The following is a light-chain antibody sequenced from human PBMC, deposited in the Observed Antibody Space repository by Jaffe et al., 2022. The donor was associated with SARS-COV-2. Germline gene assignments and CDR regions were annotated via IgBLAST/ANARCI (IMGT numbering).Light chain of an antibody. J-gene: IGKJ5*01. CDR2: GVS. CDR1: QSLSSAL. Sequence: IVLTQSPGTLSLSPGESATLSCRTSQSLSSALVAWYQQKPGQAPRLLIYGVSTRATGIPDRFSGSGSGTDFTLTISRLEPEDFATYYCQQYGSSPPITFGRGTRL. CDR3: QQYGSSPPIT. V-gene: IGKV3-20*01.